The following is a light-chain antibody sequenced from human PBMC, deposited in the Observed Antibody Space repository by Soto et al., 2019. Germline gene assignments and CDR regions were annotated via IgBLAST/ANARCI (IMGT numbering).Light chain of an antibody. V-gene: IGKV3-15*01. CDR3: KLYPNLPLP. Sequence: ELVVPAPPARLSLHRGNGTILSGGASQSVSSSYLAWYQQKPGQAPRLLIFGASTRATGLPARFSGSGSGTEFTLTISSLQSEDFTVYYCKLYPNLPLPLCGGTRVDIK. J-gene: IGKJ4*01. CDR1: QSVSSSY. CDR2: GAS.